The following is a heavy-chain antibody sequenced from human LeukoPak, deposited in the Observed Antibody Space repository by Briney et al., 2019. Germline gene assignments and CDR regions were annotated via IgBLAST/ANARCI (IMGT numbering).Heavy chain of an antibody. V-gene: IGHV3-30*03. CDR2: ISYDGSNK. Sequence: GGSLRPSCAASGFTFSSYSMNWVRQAPGKGLEWVAVISYDGSNKYYADSVKGRFTISRDNSKNTLYLQMNSLRAEDTAVYYCARSIVKVAANYFDYWGQGTLVTVSS. CDR1: GFTFSSYS. CDR3: ARSIVKVAANYFDY. D-gene: IGHD6-19*01. J-gene: IGHJ4*02.